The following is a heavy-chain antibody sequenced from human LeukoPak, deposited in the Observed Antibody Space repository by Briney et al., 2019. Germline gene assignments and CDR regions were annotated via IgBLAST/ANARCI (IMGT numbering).Heavy chain of an antibody. V-gene: IGHV3-21*01. J-gene: IGHJ4*02. CDR1: GFTFSSYS. CDR3: ARDPGSRQQLVVDY. Sequence: PGGSLRLSCAASGFTFSSYSMNWVRQAPGKGLEWVSSISSSSSYIYYADSVKGRFTISRDNAKNSLYLQMNSLRVEDTAVYYCARDPGSRQQLVVDYWGQGTLVTVSS. CDR2: ISSSSSYI. D-gene: IGHD6-13*01.